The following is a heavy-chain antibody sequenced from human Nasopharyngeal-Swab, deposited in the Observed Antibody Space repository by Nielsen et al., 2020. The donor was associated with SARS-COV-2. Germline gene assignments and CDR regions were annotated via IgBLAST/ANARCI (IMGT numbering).Heavy chain of an antibody. V-gene: IGHV3-21*01. J-gene: IGHJ6*02. CDR3: ARAKASGSLKYYGMDV. Sequence: ESLKISCAASGFTFSSYSMNWVRQAPGKGLEWVSSISSSSSYIYYADSVKGRFTISRDNAKNSLYLQMNSLRAEDTAVYYCARAKASGSLKYYGMDVWGQGTTVTVSS. CDR2: ISSSSSYI. D-gene: IGHD1-26*01. CDR1: GFTFSSYS.